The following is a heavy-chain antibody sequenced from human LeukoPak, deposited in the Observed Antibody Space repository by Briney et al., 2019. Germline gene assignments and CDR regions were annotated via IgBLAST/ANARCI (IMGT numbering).Heavy chain of an antibody. CDR2: FDPEDGET. J-gene: IGHJ1*01. D-gene: IGHD4-17*01. V-gene: IGHV1-24*01. CDR1: GYTLTELS. CDR3: AREGDRGLRRQIEYFQH. Sequence: EASVKVSCKVSGYTLTELSMHWVRQAPGKGLEWMGGFDPEDGETIYAQKFQGRVTMTEDTSTDTAYMELRSLRSDDTAVYYCAREGDRGLRRQIEYFQHWGQGTLVTVSS.